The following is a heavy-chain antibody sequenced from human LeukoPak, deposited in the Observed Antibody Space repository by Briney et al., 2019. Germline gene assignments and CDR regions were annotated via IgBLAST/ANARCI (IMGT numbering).Heavy chain of an antibody. J-gene: IGHJ6*04. CDR3: AREKAAAGKGYYGMDV. CDR1: GYSTSSGYY. V-gene: IGHV4-38-2*02. D-gene: IGHD6-13*01. Sequence: SETLSLTCAVSGYSTSSGYYWGWIRQPPGKGLEWIGSIYHSGSTYYNPSLKSRVTISVDTSENQFSLKLSSVTAADTAVYYCAREKAAAGKGYYGMDVWGKGTTVTVSS. CDR2: IYHSGST.